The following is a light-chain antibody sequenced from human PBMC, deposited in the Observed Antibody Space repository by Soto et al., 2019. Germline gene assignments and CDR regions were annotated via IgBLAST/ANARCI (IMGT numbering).Light chain of an antibody. CDR1: QTISSW. J-gene: IGKJ1*01. CDR2: DAS. V-gene: IGKV1-5*01. Sequence: DIKMTQSPSTLSGSIGDRVTMTCRGSQTISSWLAWYQQKPGKAPKVLISDASRLESGVPSRFSGSGSGTEFTLTISNLQPDDFATYYCQQYENYWTFGQGTKVDI. CDR3: QQYENYWT.